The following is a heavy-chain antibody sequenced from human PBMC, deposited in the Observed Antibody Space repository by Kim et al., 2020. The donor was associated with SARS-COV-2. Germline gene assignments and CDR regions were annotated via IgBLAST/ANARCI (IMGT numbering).Heavy chain of an antibody. D-gene: IGHD3-10*01. Sequence: SETLSLTCAVSGGSISSSNWWSWVRQPPGKGLEWIGEIYHSGSTNYNPSLKSRVTISVDKSKNQFSLKLSSVTAADTAVYYCARVKVRGVINYYYYYGMDVWGQGTTVTVSS. V-gene: IGHV4-4*02. CDR2: IYHSGST. CDR3: ARVKVRGVINYYYYYGMDV. J-gene: IGHJ6*02. CDR1: GGSISSSNW.